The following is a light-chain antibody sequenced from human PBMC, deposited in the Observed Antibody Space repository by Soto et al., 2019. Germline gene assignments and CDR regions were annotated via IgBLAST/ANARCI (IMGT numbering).Light chain of an antibody. J-gene: IGKJ3*01. Sequence: DIQMTQSPTSLSASVGDRVTITCRARQDIRNFVAWYQQKPGKAPKLLIYAASTLQSGVPSRFSGSGSGTDFPLTISSLQPEDFATYSCHKYSSVRVFGPGNKVEIK. V-gene: IGKV1-27*01. CDR3: HKYSSVRV. CDR1: QDIRNF. CDR2: AAS.